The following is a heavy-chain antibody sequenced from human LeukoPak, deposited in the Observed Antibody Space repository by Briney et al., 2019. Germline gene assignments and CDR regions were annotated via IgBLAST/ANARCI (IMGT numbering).Heavy chain of an antibody. J-gene: IGHJ3*02. CDR2: ISSSGTTT. V-gene: IGHV3-48*03. Sequence: GLSVRLFCAASGFTFSRYDMYWVRQAPGKGLEWVSYISSSGTTTHYGDSVKGRFTISRDNAKNSLYLQMNSLRAEDTAVYYCARGRRPDAFDSWGQGTRVTVSS. CDR1: GFTFSRYD. CDR3: ARGRRPDAFDS.